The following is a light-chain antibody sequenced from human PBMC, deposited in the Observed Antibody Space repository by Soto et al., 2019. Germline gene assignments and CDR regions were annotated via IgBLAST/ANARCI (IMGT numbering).Light chain of an antibody. CDR2: DVS. V-gene: IGLV2-14*01. CDR1: SSDIGDYNY. Sequence: QSALTQPASVSGSPGQSIAISCTGTSSDIGDYNYVSWYQQHPVKAPKLIIYDVSNRPSGVSDRFSGSKSGNTASLTISGLQAEDEADYYRSSYTSSSTPYVFGTGTKLTVL. CDR3: SSYTSSSTPYV. J-gene: IGLJ1*01.